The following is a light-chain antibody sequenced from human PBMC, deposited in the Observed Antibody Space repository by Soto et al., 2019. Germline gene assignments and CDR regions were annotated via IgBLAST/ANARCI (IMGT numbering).Light chain of an antibody. J-gene: IGKJ5*01. CDR1: QGISNY. CDR2: DAS. Sequence: DIQLTQSPSFLSAPVGDRVTITCRASQGISNYLVWYQQKPGKAPKLLMYDASTLQSGVPSRFSGSGFGTESTLTISSLQPEDFATYYCQQVDSYPITFGQGIRLEIK. V-gene: IGKV1-9*01. CDR3: QQVDSYPIT.